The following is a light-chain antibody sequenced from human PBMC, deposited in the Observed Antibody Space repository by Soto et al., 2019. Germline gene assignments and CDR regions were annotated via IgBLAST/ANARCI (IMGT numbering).Light chain of an antibody. CDR2: GAS. CDR1: QSVTYN. Sequence: ETMMTQSPATLYASPGERVTLSCRATQSVTYNLAWYQQKPGQAPRLLIYGASTRATGIPARFSGSVSGTEFTLTISSLQSEDFAVYYCQQYNNWPPWTFGEGTKVDIK. J-gene: IGKJ1*01. CDR3: QQYNNWPPWT. V-gene: IGKV3-15*01.